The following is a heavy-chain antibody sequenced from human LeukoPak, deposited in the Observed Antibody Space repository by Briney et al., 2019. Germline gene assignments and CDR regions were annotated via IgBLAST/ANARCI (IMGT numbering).Heavy chain of an antibody. Sequence: PSETLSLTCTVSGGSISSSSYYWGWIRQPPGKGLEWIGSIYYSGSTYYNPSLKSRVTISVDTSKNQFSLKLSSVTAADTAVYYCARTDSSSLVTRFDYWGQGTLDTVSS. CDR3: ARTDSSSLVTRFDY. D-gene: IGHD6-13*01. V-gene: IGHV4-39*01. CDR1: GGSISSSSYY. J-gene: IGHJ4*02. CDR2: IYYSGST.